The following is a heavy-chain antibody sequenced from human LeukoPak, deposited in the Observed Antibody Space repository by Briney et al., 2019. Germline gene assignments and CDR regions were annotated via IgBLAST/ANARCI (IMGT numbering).Heavy chain of an antibody. Sequence: PGGPLRLSCAASGFTFSSYSMNWVRQAPGKGLEWVSSISSSSSYIYYADSVKGRFTISRDNAKNSLYLQMNSLRAEDTAVYYCARDLGIAAAGPYYFDYWGQGTLVTVSS. J-gene: IGHJ4*02. D-gene: IGHD6-13*01. CDR2: ISSSSSYI. V-gene: IGHV3-21*01. CDR1: GFTFSSYS. CDR3: ARDLGIAAAGPYYFDY.